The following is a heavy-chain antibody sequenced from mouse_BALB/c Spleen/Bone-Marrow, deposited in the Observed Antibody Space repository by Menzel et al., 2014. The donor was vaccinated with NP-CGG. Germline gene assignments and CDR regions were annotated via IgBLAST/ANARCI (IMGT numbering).Heavy chain of an antibody. V-gene: IGHV1-9*01. CDR1: GYRFSSFW. J-gene: IGHJ2*01. CDR3: AREGAFYGNPFDF. Sequence: QVQLKQSGAEVRKSGASVKISCRATGYRFSSFWIEWIKQRPGHGLEWIGKILPGSGSTNYNEKFKGKATLSADTSSNTAYMQLSSLTSEDSAVYFCAREGAFYGNPFDFWGQGTTLTVSS. D-gene: IGHD2-10*01. CDR2: ILPGSGST.